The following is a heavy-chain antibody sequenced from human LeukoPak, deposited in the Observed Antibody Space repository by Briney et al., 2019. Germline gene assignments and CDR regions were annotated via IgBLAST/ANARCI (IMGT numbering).Heavy chain of an antibody. CDR3: AKDTGYDILTGSNAFDI. D-gene: IGHD3-9*01. CDR1: GFTFDAYA. Sequence: GGSLRLSCAASGFTFDAYAMHWVRQAPGKGLEWVSGISWNSGSIGYADSVKGRFTISRDNAKNSLYLQMNSLRAEDTALYYCAKDTGYDILTGSNAFDIWGQGTMVTVSS. J-gene: IGHJ3*02. V-gene: IGHV3-9*01. CDR2: ISWNSGSI.